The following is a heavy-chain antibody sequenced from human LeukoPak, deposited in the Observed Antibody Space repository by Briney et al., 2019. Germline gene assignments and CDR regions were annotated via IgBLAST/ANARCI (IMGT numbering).Heavy chain of an antibody. V-gene: IGHV3-23*01. CDR2: ISGETNNT. D-gene: IGHD3-10*01. CDR1: GLTFSDSA. CDR3: AKRYSDGGFDP. Sequence: GGSLRLSCVASGLTFSDSAMTWVRQGPGKGLEWVSSISGETNNTYYSDSVKGRFTVSRDNSKNTVFLQMNDLTIEDTAIYYCAKRYSDGGFDPWGQGTLVTVSS. J-gene: IGHJ5*02.